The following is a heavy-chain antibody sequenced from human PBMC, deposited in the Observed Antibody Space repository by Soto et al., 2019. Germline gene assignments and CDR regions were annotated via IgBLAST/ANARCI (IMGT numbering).Heavy chain of an antibody. CDR1: GFSFKNYA. J-gene: IGHJ4*01. V-gene: IGHV3-30*01. Sequence: QVQLVESGGGVVQPGSSLRLSCAASGFSFKNYAFHWVRQAPGKGLQWVALISHNDEPRIFYADSVQGRFTISRDNFKTTAYLQMTTLRDADTAVYHCARGVRAETYYNAFDYWGQGTQVTVSS. CDR3: ARGVRAETYYNAFDY. D-gene: IGHD3-10*01. CDR2: ISHNDEPRI.